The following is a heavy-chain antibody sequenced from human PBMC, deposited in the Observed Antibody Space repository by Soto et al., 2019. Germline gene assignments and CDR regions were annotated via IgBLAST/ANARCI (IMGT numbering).Heavy chain of an antibody. CDR1: GFTFSSYS. CDR3: ARGRGEQWLIKIYYIDY. J-gene: IGHJ4*02. Sequence: EVQLVESGGGLVQPGGSLRLSCAASGFTFSSYSMNWVRQAPGKGLEWVSYISSSSSTIYYADSVKGRFTISRDNAKNSLYLQMNSLRDEDTAVYYCARGRGEQWLIKIYYIDYWGQGTLVTVSS. CDR2: ISSSSSTI. V-gene: IGHV3-48*02. D-gene: IGHD6-19*01.